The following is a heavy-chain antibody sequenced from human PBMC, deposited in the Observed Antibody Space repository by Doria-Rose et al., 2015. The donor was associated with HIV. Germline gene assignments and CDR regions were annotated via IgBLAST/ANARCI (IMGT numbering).Heavy chain of an antibody. CDR2: ITSGSTSM. CDR1: GFSFSHYS. V-gene: IGHV3-21*01. Sequence: EVQLVESGGGLVKPGGSLRLSCAASGFSFSHYSMNWIRQAPGKGLEWVASITSGSTSMVYADSLRPRFSISRDNAKNSLYLQMDSLSAEDTAVYYCARKGMGHYFDFWGQGTPVTVSS. D-gene: IGHD2-8*01. CDR3: ARKGMGHYFDF. J-gene: IGHJ4*02.